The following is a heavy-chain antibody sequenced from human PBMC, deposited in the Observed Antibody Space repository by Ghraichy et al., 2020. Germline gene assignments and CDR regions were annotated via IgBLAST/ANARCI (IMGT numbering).Heavy chain of an antibody. CDR2: IWYDGSEK. D-gene: IGHD3-10*01. J-gene: IGHJ4*02. Sequence: LSLTCAASGFTFSKYGMHWVRQAPGRGLEWLAVIWYDGSEKYYADSVWGRLTISRDNSRDTLLMQLDSLRAEDTAVYYCLRLKGASESYYPDYWGQGTLVSVST. CDR3: LRLKGASESYYPDY. V-gene: IGHV3-33*01. CDR1: GFTFSKYG.